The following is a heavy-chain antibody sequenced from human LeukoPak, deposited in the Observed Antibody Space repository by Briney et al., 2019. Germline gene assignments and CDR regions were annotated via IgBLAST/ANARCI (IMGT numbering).Heavy chain of an antibody. D-gene: IGHD5-18*01. J-gene: IGHJ4*02. CDR2: ISGSGGST. CDR1: GFTFSTSW. Sequence: PGGSLRLSCAASGFTFSTSWMNWVRQAPGKGLEWVSGISGSGGSTEYADSVKGRFTISRDNSKNTLYLQMNSLSAEDTAVYYCARLIGSVDTAVDYWGQGTLVTVSS. CDR3: ARLIGSVDTAVDY. V-gene: IGHV3-23*01.